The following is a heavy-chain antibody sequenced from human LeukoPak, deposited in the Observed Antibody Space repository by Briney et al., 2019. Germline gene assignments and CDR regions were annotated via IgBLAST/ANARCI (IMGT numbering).Heavy chain of an antibody. D-gene: IGHD2-15*01. CDR2: IYTSGST. CDR1: GGSISSYY. CDR3: ARDLPPSNCSGGSCPGPFYFDY. Sequence: PSETLSLTCTVSGGSISSYYWSWIRQPAGKGLEWIGRIYTSGSTNYNPSLKSRVTMSVDTSKNQFSLKLSSVTAADTAVYYCARDLPPSNCSGGSCPGPFYFDYWGQGTLVTVSS. J-gene: IGHJ4*02. V-gene: IGHV4-4*07.